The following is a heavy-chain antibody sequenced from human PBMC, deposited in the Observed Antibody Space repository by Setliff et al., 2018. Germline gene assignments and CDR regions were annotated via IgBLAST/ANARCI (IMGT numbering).Heavy chain of an antibody. CDR3: ARDVFPYHYEGAFDI. J-gene: IGHJ3*02. Sequence: GASVKVSCKASGYTFTSHYMHWVRQAPGLGLEWMGTINPSSGRTSYAQKFQGRVTMTRDTSTSTVYMGMSSLRSEDTAVYYCARDVFPYHYEGAFDIWGQGTMVTVS. CDR1: GYTFTSHY. D-gene: IGHD3-22*01. CDR2: INPSSGRT. V-gene: IGHV1-46*01.